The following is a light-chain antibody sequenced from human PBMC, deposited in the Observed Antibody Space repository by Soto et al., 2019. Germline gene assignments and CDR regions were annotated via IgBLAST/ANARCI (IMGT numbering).Light chain of an antibody. CDR1: QSITNW. Sequence: DIQMTQSPSTLPASVRDRVTITCRASQSITNWLAWYQQKPEKAPKPLIYMASSLESGVPSRFSGSGGGTEITLTISGLHADDFPTADCQQYYRQATVGRGTKVEIK. J-gene: IGKJ1*01. CDR2: MAS. V-gene: IGKV1-5*03. CDR3: QQYYRQAT.